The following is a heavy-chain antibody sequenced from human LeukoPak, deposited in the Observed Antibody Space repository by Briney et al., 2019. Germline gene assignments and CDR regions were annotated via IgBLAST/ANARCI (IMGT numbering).Heavy chain of an antibody. CDR1: GFTLSSYA. Sequence: PGESLRLSCAASGFTLSSYAMSWIRQPPGRGLEWIGEINHSGSINYNPSLKSRVTISVDTSKNQFSLELSSVTAADTAVYYCARARSGKWGFDYWGQGTLVTVSS. CDR2: INHSGSI. D-gene: IGHD1-26*01. V-gene: IGHV4-34*01. J-gene: IGHJ4*02. CDR3: ARARSGKWGFDY.